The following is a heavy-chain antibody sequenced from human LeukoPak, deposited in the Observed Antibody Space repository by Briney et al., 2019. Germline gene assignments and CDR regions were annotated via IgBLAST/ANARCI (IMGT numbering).Heavy chain of an antibody. CDR2: VDPEDGET. CDR1: GYTFTDYY. CDR3: ATGPTDY. Sequence: ASVKVSSKVSGYTFTDYYMHWVQQAPGKGLEWMGLVDPEDGETIYAQKFQGRVTMTEDTSTDTAYMELSSLRSEDTAVYYCATGPTDYWGPGTLVTVSS. V-gene: IGHV1-69-2*01. J-gene: IGHJ4*02.